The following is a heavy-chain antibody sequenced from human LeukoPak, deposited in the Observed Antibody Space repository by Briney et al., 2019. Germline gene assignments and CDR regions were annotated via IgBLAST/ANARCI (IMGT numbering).Heavy chain of an antibody. CDR3: ARDLHRDIVVVPAAYYYFDY. D-gene: IGHD2-2*01. J-gene: IGHJ4*02. Sequence: GGSLRLSCAASGFIFSSYGMHWVRQAPGKGLEWVAFLRYDGTNTYYADPVKGRFTISRDNAKNSLYLQMNSLRAEDTAVYYCARDLHRDIVVVPAAYYYFDYWGQGTLVTVSS. V-gene: IGHV3-30*02. CDR2: LRYDGTNT. CDR1: GFIFSSYG.